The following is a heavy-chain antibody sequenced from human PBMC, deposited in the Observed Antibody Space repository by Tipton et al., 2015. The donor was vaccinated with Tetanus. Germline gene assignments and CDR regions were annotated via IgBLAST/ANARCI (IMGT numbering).Heavy chain of an antibody. J-gene: IGHJ5*02. D-gene: IGHD6-6*01. V-gene: IGHV4-30-4*05. CDR2: IYYSGST. Sequence: GEALGNGDYYWSWIRQRPGKGPEWIGYIYYSGSTYYNPSFKSRVSMSVDTSKNQFSLNLTSVTAADTAVYYCARDQGGGRVVRLNWFDPWGQGTLVTVSS. CDR1: GEALGNGDYY. CDR3: ARDQGGGRVVRLNWFDP.